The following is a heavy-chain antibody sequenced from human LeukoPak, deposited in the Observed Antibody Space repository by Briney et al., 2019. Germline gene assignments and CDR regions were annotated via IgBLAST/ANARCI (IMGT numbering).Heavy chain of an antibody. Sequence: PSETLSLTCTVSGGSISSNSYYWGWIRQPPGKGLEWIGSIYYSGSTNYNPSLKSRVTISVDTSKNQFSLKLSSVTAADTAVYYCAGDYDVLTGYYTFDYWGQGTLVTVSS. D-gene: IGHD3-9*01. V-gene: IGHV4-39*07. CDR2: IYYSGST. CDR1: GGSISSNSYY. J-gene: IGHJ4*02. CDR3: AGDYDVLTGYYTFDY.